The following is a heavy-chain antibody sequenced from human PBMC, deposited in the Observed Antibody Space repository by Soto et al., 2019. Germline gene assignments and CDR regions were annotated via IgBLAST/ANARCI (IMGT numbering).Heavy chain of an antibody. CDR1: GFTFSSYG. J-gene: IGHJ5*02. CDR3: AREQLQWLVRNWFDP. V-gene: IGHV3-33*01. Sequence: PGGSLRLSCAASGFTFSSYGMHGVRQAPGKGLEWVAVIWYDGSNKYYADSVKGRFTISRDNSKNTLYLQMNSLRAGDTAVYYCAREQLQWLVRNWFDPWGQGT. CDR2: IWYDGSNK. D-gene: IGHD6-19*01.